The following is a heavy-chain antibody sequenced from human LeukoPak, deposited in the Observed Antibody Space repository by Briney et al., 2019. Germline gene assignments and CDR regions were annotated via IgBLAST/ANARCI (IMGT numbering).Heavy chain of an antibody. Sequence: SETLSLTCTVSGGSISSSSHYWGWIRQPPGKGLEWIGSIYYTGSTYYNPSLKSRVTISVDTSKNQFSLKLSSVTAADTAVYFCARGPYSYDSSGAFDIWGQGTMVTVSS. J-gene: IGHJ3*02. V-gene: IGHV4-39*07. CDR1: GGSISSSSHY. D-gene: IGHD3-22*01. CDR3: ARGPYSYDSSGAFDI. CDR2: IYYTGST.